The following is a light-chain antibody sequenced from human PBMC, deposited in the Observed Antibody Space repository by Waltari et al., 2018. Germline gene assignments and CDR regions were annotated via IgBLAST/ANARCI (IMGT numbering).Light chain of an antibody. CDR3: QNHERLPAT. CDR1: QSIGRY. J-gene: IGKJ1*01. CDR2: GAY. Sequence: EIVLTQSPGTLSLSPGERATLSCRASQSIGRYLAWYQQKPDQAPRLLIYGAYNRATGIPDTFSGSGSGTDFSLTISRLEPEDFAVYYCQNHERLPATFGQGTKVEIK. V-gene: IGKV3-20*01.